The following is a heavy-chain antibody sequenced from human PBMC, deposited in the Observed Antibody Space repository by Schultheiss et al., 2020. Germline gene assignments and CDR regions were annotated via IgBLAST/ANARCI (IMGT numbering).Heavy chain of an antibody. J-gene: IGHJ4*02. CDR3: ARYRDNSGPIDY. D-gene: IGHD3-22*01. CDR1: GFTFSNHW. V-gene: IGHV3-7*01. CDR2: IKQDGSEK. Sequence: GESLKIPCAASGFTFSNHWLSWVRQAPGKGLEWVANIKQDGSEKHYVDSVKGRFTVSRDNAKNSLYLQLDSLRAEDTAVHYCARYRDNSGPIDYWGQGTLVTVSS.